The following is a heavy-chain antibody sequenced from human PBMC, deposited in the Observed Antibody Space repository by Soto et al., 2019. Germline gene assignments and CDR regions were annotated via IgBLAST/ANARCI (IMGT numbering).Heavy chain of an antibody. D-gene: IGHD1-7*01. V-gene: IGHV3-23*01. J-gene: IGHJ5*02. CDR1: GFTFSSYA. Sequence: EVQLLESGGGLVQPGGSLRLSCAASGFTFSSYAMSWVRQAPGKGLEWVSAISGSGGSTSYADAVKGRFTISRDNSKNPLYLGMNSLRAEDRAVYYCAKDFVSRITGTIGSWGQGTLVTVSS. CDR3: AKDFVSRITGTIGS. CDR2: ISGSGGST.